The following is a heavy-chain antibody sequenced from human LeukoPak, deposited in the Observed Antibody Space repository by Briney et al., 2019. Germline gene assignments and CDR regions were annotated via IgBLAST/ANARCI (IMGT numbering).Heavy chain of an antibody. J-gene: IGHJ4*02. CDR3: ARGGYYYDSSGFIVGGY. CDR1: GYTFTSYD. V-gene: IGHV1-8*01. D-gene: IGHD3-22*01. CDR2: MNPNSGNT. Sequence: ASVKVSCKASGYTFTSYDINWVRQATGQGLEWMGWMNPNSGNTGYAQKFQGRVTMTRDMSTSTVYMELSSLRSEDTAVYYCARGGYYYDSSGFIVGGYWGQGTLVTVSS.